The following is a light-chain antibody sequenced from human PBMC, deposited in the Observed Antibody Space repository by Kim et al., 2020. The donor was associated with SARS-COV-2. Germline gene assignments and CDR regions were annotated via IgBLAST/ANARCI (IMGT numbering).Light chain of an antibody. V-gene: IGKV1-5*03. CDR1: QSVSSW. Sequence: IQMTQSPSTLSASVGDRVTITCRASQSVSSWLAWYQQKPGKAPKLLIYKASTLESGAPSRFSGSGSMTEFTLTISSLQPDDFATYYCQQYSSSSRTFGQGTKVDIK. CDR3: QQYSSSSRT. CDR2: KAS. J-gene: IGKJ1*01.